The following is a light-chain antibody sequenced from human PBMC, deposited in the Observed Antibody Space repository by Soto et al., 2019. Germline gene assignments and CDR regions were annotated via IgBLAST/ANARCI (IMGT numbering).Light chain of an antibody. CDR3: SSYTSISSLGV. CDR2: EGT. CDR1: SRSVDSYDF. J-gene: IGLJ1*01. V-gene: IGLV2-14*02. Sequence: QSALTQPASVSGSPGQSIIISCTGISRSVDSYDFVSWYQQHPGKAPKLIIYEGTQRPSGVSNRFSGSKSDNAASLTISGLQAEDEADYYCSSYTSISSLGVFGTGTKLTVL.